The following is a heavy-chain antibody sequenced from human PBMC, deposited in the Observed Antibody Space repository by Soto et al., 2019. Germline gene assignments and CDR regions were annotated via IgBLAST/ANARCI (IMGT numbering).Heavy chain of an antibody. V-gene: IGHV3-23*01. CDR1: GFTFSNYW. J-gene: IGHJ6*02. CDR3: AKEARPVYYYGMDV. D-gene: IGHD6-6*01. CDR2: ISGSGGST. Sequence: HPGGSLRLSCAASGFTFSNYWMTWVRQAPGKGLEWVSAISGSGGSTYYADSVKGRFTISRDNSKNTLYLQMNSLRAEDTAVYYCAKEARPVYYYGMDVWGQGTTVTVSS.